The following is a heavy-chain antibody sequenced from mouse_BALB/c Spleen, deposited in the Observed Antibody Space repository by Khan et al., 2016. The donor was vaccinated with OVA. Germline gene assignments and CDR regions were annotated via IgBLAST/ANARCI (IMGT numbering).Heavy chain of an antibody. CDR1: GYTFTTAG. D-gene: IGHD2-14*01. CDR2: INTHSGVP. V-gene: IGHV9-4*02. Sequence: QIQLVQSGPELKKPGETVRISCKASGYTFTTAGIQWVQKMPGKGLKWIGWINTHSGVPKYAEDFTGRFAFSLEISVNTAYLQITNLKNEDTATDFCTRGGAAYDRNDGGAMEYWGQGTSVTVSS. CDR3: TRGGAAYDRNDGGAMEY. J-gene: IGHJ4*01.